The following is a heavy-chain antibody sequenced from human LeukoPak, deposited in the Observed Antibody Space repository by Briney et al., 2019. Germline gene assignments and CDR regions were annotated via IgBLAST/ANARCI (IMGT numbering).Heavy chain of an antibody. J-gene: IGHJ4*02. CDR3: ARDKPYGSGSYWDY. CDR1: GFTFSTYT. CDR2: IWYDGSNK. Sequence: GGSLRLSCAASGFTFSTYTIHWVRQAPGKGLEWVAVIWYDGSNKYYADSVKGRFTISRDNSKNTLYLQMNSLRAEDTAVYYCARDKPYGSGSYWDYWGQGTLVTVSS. V-gene: IGHV3-33*08. D-gene: IGHD3-10*01.